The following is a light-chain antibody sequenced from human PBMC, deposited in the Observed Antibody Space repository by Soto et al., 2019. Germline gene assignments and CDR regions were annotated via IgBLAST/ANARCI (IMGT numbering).Light chain of an antibody. CDR1: QSVLYSSNNKNY. CDR3: PQYYSIPLT. V-gene: IGKV4-1*01. Sequence: DIVMTQSPDSLAVSLGERATINCKSSQSVLYSSNNKNYLAWYQQKPGQPPKLLIYWASTWESGVPDRFSGSGSGRDFTLTISSLQAEDVAVYYCPQYYSIPLTFGQGTKVEIK. J-gene: IGKJ1*01. CDR2: WAS.